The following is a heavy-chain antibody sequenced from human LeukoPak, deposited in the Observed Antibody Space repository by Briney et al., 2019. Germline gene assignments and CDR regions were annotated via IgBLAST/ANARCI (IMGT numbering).Heavy chain of an antibody. CDR1: GYTFTGYY. Sequence: ASVKVSCKASGYTFTGYYMHWVRQAPGQGLEWMGWINPNSGGTNYAQKLQGRVTMTRDTSISTAYMELSRLRSDDTAVYYCASAPDYGDAALDYWAQGPLVTVSS. D-gene: IGHD4-17*01. V-gene: IGHV1-2*02. CDR3: ASAPDYGDAALDY. J-gene: IGHJ4*02. CDR2: INPNSGGT.